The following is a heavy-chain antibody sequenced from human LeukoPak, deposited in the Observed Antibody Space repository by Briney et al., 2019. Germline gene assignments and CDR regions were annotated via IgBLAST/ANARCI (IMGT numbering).Heavy chain of an antibody. D-gene: IGHD3-16*01. CDR2: INSNGGST. Sequence: PGGSLRLSCAASGFTFSSYVMNWVRQAPGKGLEWVSTINSNGGSTYYADSVKGRFTISRDNDNDSVFLEMNSLRDEDTAVYYCSRERFYGMDVWGQGTTVSVTS. CDR3: SRERFYGMDV. V-gene: IGHV3-23*01. J-gene: IGHJ6*02. CDR1: GFTFSSYV.